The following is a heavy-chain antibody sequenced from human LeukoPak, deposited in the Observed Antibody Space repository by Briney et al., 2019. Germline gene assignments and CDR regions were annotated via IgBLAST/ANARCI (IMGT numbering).Heavy chain of an antibody. CDR1: GFTFDDYA. CDR3: AKDIQAPSGI. CDR2: ISGDGGST. D-gene: IGHD3-10*01. V-gene: IGHV3-43*02. Sequence: VQPGGALRLSCAASGFTFDDYAMHWVRPAPGKGLEWVSLISGDGGSTYYADSVKGRFTISRDNSKNSLYLQMNSLRTEDTALYYCAKDIQAPSGIWGQGTMVTVSS. J-gene: IGHJ3*02.